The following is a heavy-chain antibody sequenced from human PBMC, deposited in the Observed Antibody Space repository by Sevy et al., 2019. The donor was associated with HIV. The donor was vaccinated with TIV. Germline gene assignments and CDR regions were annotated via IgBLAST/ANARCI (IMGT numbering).Heavy chain of an antibody. V-gene: IGHV3-30-3*01. CDR3: ARDSGYTINYSPGET. CDR2: ISYDGSSK. J-gene: IGHJ5*02. D-gene: IGHD3-10*01. Sequence: GGSLRLSCAGSGFTFSTYPMHWVRQSPGKGLEWVTGISYDGSSKYYADSVKGRFTISRDNSKNTVFLQMDSLRVDDTAVYYCARDSGYTINYSPGETWGQGALVTVSS. CDR1: GFTFSTYP.